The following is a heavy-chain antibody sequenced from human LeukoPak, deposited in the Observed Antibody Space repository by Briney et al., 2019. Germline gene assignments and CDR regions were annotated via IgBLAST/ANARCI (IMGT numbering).Heavy chain of an antibody. D-gene: IGHD5-12*01. Sequence: SETLSLTCTVSGGSISSGSYYWSWIRQPAGKRLEWIGRIYSSGTTNYNPSLKSRVTISVDTSKNQFSLKLSSVTAADTAVYYCARAGSGYSFDYWGQGTLVTVSS. CDR2: IYSSGTT. V-gene: IGHV4-61*10. CDR1: GGSISSGSYY. CDR3: ARAGSGYSFDY. J-gene: IGHJ4*02.